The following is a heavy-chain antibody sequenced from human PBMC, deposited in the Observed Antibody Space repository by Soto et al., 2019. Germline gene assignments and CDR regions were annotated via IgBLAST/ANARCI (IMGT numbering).Heavy chain of an antibody. CDR3: ARGYSWSSIYGRDV. D-gene: IGHD1-26*01. J-gene: IGHJ6*02. Sequence: QVQLVESGGGVVQPGRSLRLSCAASGFTFSSYGMHWVRQAPGKGLEWVVVIWYDGSDKYYADAVKGRFTITRDNSKNRLYLEMNSLRAEDTALYFCARGYSWSSIYGRDVWGQGTTVTVSS. CDR1: GFTFSSYG. CDR2: IWYDGSDK. V-gene: IGHV3-33*01.